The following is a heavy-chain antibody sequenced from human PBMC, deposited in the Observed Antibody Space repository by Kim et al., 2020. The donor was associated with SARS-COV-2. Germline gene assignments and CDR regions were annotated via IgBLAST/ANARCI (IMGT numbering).Heavy chain of an antibody. V-gene: IGHV3-23*01. Sequence: GGSLRLSCSASGFTFSTYAMSWARQAPGKGLEWVSTSSGGGGRTHYADSVKGRFTISRDNSKNTLFLHMNSLSADDTAIYYYDGSDFWGQGTLVTVSS. CDR2: SSGGGGRT. CDR1: GFTFSTYA. J-gene: IGHJ4*02. CDR3: DGSDF.